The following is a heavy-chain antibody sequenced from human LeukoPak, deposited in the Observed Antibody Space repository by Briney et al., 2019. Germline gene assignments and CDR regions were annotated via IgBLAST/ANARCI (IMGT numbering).Heavy chain of an antibody. D-gene: IGHD3-10*01. Sequence: GASVKVSCKASGYTFTSYYMNWVRQAPGQGLEWMGIINPSGGSTSKAQKFQGRVTMTRDTSTSTVYMERSTLRSEDTAVYYCARDAYAWWFGGFNYNWFDPWSQGTLVTVSS. CDR2: INPSGGST. CDR1: GYTFTSYY. CDR3: ARDAYAWWFGGFNYNWFDP. J-gene: IGHJ5*02. V-gene: IGHV1-46*01.